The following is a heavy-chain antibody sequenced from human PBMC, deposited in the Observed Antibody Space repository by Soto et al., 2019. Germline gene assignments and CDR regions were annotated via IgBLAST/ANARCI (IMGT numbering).Heavy chain of an antibody. CDR1: GFTFTSYG. D-gene: IGHD6-25*01. CDR2: ISYDGSNK. J-gene: IGHJ6*02. V-gene: IGHV3-30*18. Sequence: QVQLVEPGGGVVQPGRSLRLSCAASGFTFTSYGIHWVRQAPGKGLERVAVISYDGSNKYYADSVKGRFSISRDNSKNTLFLQMNSLRAEDTAVYYCAKSGPAQGIYSYYGMDVWGQGTTVTVSS. CDR3: AKSGPAQGIYSYYGMDV.